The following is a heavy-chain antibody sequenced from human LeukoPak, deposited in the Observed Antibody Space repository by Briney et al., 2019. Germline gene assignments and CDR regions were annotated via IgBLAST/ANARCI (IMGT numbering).Heavy chain of an antibody. Sequence: TPSETLSLTCAVYGGSFSGYYWSWIRQPPGKGLEWIGEINHSGSTNYNPSLKSRVTISVDTSKNQFSLKLSSVTAADTAVYYCARHKSPPWGAPYYFDYWGQGTLVTVSS. D-gene: IGHD1-26*01. CDR2: INHSGST. J-gene: IGHJ4*02. CDR1: GGSFSGYY. CDR3: ARHKSPPWGAPYYFDY. V-gene: IGHV4-34*01.